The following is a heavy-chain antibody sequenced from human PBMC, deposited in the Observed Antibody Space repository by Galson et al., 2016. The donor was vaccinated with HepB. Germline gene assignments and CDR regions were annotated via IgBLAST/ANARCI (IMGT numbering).Heavy chain of an antibody. Sequence: SLRLSCATSGLIFSGYAMSWVRQAPGRGLEWVSSISGSGGSTYYSDSVEGRFTISRDNSKNTLYLQMNSLGVEDTAVYFCARVGPMGYYFDYWGQGTLLTVSS. V-gene: IGHV3-23*01. CDR2: ISGSGGST. J-gene: IGHJ4*02. CDR1: GLIFSGYA. CDR3: ARVGPMGYYFDY. D-gene: IGHD2-15*01.